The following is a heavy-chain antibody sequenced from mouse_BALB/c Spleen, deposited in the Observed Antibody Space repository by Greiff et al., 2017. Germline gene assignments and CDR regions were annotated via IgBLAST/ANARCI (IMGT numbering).Heavy chain of an antibody. J-gene: IGHJ3*01. CDR2: IDPYNGGT. D-gene: IGHD1-1*01. V-gene: IGHV1S135*01. CDR3: APYYCGCSSLSY. CDR1: GYAFTSYY. Sequence: VQLQQSGPELVKPGASVKVSCKASGYAFTSYYMYWVKQSHGKSLEWIGYIDPYNGGTSYNQKFKGKATLTVDKSSSTAYMHLNSLTSEDSAVYYGAPYYCGCSSLSYWGQGTLVTVSA.